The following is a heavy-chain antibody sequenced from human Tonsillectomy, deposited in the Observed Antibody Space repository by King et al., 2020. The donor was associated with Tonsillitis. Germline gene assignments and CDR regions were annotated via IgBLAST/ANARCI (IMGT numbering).Heavy chain of an antibody. CDR2: IIPIFRAP. CDR1: GGSFSDYG. CDR3: ARYSRYFDY. J-gene: IGHJ4*02. Sequence: VQLVQSGAEVKKPGSSVKVSCKASGGSFSDYGITWVRQAPGQGLEWMGEIIPIFRAPNSPQTFQGRLTITADESTSTAYMELSSLRSDDTAVYFCARYSRYFDYWGQGTLVTVSS. D-gene: IGHD6-13*01. V-gene: IGHV1-69*12.